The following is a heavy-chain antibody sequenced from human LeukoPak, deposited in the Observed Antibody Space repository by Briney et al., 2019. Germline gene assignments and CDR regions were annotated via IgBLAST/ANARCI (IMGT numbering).Heavy chain of an antibody. V-gene: IGHV1-18*01. D-gene: IGHD3-3*01. J-gene: IGHJ4*02. Sequence: GASVKVSCKASGYTFTNYGINWVRQAPGQGLEWMGWISTYNGHTNYAQKLQGRVTMTTDTSTSTAYMELRSLRSDDTAVYYCARDLGDFWSSYYPPDYWGQGTLVTVSS. CDR1: GYTFTNYG. CDR3: ARDLGDFWSSYYPPDY. CDR2: ISTYNGHT.